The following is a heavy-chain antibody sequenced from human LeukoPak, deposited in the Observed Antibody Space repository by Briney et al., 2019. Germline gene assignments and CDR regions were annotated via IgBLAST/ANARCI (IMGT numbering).Heavy chain of an antibody. CDR2: ISYDGSNK. V-gene: IGHV3-30*18. CDR3: AKDGYSGYPPADAFDI. D-gene: IGHD5-12*01. CDR1: GFTFSSYG. Sequence: GGSLRLSCAASGFTFSSYGMHWVRQAPGKGLEWVAVISYDGSNKYYADSVKGRFTISRDNSKNTLYLQMNSLRAEDTAVYYCAKDGYSGYPPADAFDIWGQGTMVTVSS. J-gene: IGHJ3*02.